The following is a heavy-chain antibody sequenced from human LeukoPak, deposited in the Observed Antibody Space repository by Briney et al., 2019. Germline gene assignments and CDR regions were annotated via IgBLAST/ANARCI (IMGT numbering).Heavy chain of an antibody. CDR2: ISSSSTI. CDR1: GFTFSTYS. V-gene: IGHV3-48*02. CDR3: ARDPAYYYDSSGYNF. D-gene: IGHD3-22*01. J-gene: IGHJ4*02. Sequence: GGSLRLSCAASGFTFSTYSMTWVRQAPGKGLEWISYISSSSTIYYADSVKGRFTISRDNAKNSLYLQTNSLRDEDTAVYYCARDPAYYYDSSGYNFWGQGTLVTASS.